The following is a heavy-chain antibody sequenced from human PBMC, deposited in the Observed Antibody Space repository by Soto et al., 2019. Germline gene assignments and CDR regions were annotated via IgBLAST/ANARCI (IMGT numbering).Heavy chain of an antibody. J-gene: IGHJ6*02. V-gene: IGHV1-2*02. D-gene: IGHD6-13*01. CDR3: ARSLLDEYSSSWRSAYYGMDV. CDR2: INPNSGGT. Sequence: QVQLVQSGAEVKKPGASVKVSCKASGFTFSAYYIYWVRQAPGQGLEWIGWINPNSGGTNNAQKFQGRVNMTRDTSTSTVCMELSALIPDDTAVYYCARSLLDEYSSSWRSAYYGMDVWGQGTTVTVSS. CDR1: GFTFSAYY.